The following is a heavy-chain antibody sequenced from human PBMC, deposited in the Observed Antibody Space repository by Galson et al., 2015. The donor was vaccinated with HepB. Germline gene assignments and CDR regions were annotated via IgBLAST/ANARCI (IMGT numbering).Heavy chain of an antibody. CDR2: ISSSSSTI. J-gene: IGHJ4*02. CDR1: GFTFSSYS. V-gene: IGHV3-48*01. Sequence: SLRLSCAASGFTFSSYSMNWVRQAPGKGLEWVSYISSSSSTIYYADSVKGRFTISRDNAKNSLYLQMNSLRAEDTAVYYCARVEYDYVWGSYRYELRFDYWGQGTLVTVSS. CDR3: ARVEYDYVWGSYRYELRFDY. D-gene: IGHD3-16*02.